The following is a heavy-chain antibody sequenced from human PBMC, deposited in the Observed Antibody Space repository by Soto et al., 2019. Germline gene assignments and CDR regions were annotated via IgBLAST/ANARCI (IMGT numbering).Heavy chain of an antibody. CDR3: ARALILTGYYIHDAFDI. Sequence: LSLTCTVSGGSIISYYWSWIRQPPGKGLEWIGYIYYSGSTNYNPSLKSRVTISVDTSKNQFSLKLSSVTAADTAVYYCARALILTGYYIHDAFDIWGQGTMVTV. V-gene: IGHV4-59*01. J-gene: IGHJ3*02. CDR2: IYYSGST. D-gene: IGHD3-9*01. CDR1: GGSIISYY.